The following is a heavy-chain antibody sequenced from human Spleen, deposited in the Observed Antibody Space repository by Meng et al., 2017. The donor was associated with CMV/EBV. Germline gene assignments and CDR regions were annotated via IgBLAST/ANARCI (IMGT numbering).Heavy chain of an antibody. Sequence: SVKVSCKASGGTFSSYAISWVRQAPGQGLEWMGGIIPILGIANYAQKFQGRVTITADKSTSTAYMELRSLRSDDTAVYYCARDLPSSTIAAAGTGPGYYYGMDVWGQGTTVTVSS. CDR1: GGTFSSYA. D-gene: IGHD6-13*01. CDR2: IIPILGIA. V-gene: IGHV1-69*10. J-gene: IGHJ6*02. CDR3: ARDLPSSTIAAAGTGPGYYYGMDV.